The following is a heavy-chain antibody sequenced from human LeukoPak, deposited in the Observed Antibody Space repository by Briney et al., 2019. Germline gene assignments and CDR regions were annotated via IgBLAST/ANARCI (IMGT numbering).Heavy chain of an antibody. Sequence: ASVKVSSKASNYTFINYPISWVRQAPGQGPEWLGWISAYSGNTNYAPKVQGRVTMTTDRATNTAYMELASLRPDDTAMYYCTRGSSSQYFQYWGQGTLVTVSS. D-gene: IGHD6-6*01. V-gene: IGHV1-18*01. J-gene: IGHJ1*01. CDR2: ISAYSGNT. CDR1: NYTFINYP. CDR3: TRGSSSQYFQY.